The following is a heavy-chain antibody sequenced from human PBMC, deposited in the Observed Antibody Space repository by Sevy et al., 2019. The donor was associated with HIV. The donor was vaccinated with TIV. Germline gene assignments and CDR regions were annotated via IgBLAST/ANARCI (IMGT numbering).Heavy chain of an antibody. CDR3: ATDTREKSFDY. V-gene: IGHV1-18*01. CDR2: MNTYNGNT. Sequence: ASVKVSCKASGYTFSGYSISWVRQAPGQGLEWMGWMNTYNGNTKYAQKVQGRVTMTTDTSTSTAYMELRGLRSDDTAKYYCATDTREKSFDYWGQGTLVTVSS. J-gene: IGHJ4*02. CDR1: GYTFSGYS.